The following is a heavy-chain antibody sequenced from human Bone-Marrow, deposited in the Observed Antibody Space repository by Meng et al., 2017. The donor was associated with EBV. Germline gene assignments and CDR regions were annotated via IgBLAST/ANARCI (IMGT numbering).Heavy chain of an antibody. CDR3: ARDKCSGGSCYYFDY. CDR2: ITPIFGTA. V-gene: IGHV1-69*01. J-gene: IGHJ4*02. CDR1: GGTSSSYA. D-gene: IGHD2-15*01. Sequence: QVQLVQSGAEVKKXXSXVKVSXXASGGTSSSYAISWVRQAPGQGLEWMGGITPIFGTANYAQKFQGRVTITADESTSTAYMELSSLRSEDTAVYYCARDKCSGGSCYYFDYWGQGTMVTVSS.